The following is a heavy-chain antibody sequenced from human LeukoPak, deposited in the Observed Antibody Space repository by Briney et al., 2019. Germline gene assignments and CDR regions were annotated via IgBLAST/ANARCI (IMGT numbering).Heavy chain of an antibody. V-gene: IGHV4-39*07. Sequence: PSETLSLTCTVSGGSISSSSYYWGWIRQPPGKGLEWIGSIYYSGSTYYNPSLKSRVTISVDTSKNQFSLKLSSVTAADTAVYYCASGPRGAFDPWGQGTLVTVSS. J-gene: IGHJ5*02. CDR2: IYYSGST. CDR3: ASGPRGAFDP. D-gene: IGHD5-12*01. CDR1: GGSISSSSYY.